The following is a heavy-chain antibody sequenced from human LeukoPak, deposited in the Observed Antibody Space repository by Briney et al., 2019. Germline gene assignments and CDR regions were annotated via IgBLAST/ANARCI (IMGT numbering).Heavy chain of an antibody. V-gene: IGHV3-23*01. D-gene: IGHD3-3*01. CDR1: GFTFTRFA. CDR3: ARVPFLVWLTYFDS. Sequence: GGSLRLSCVASGFTFTRFAMNCVRQAPGKGLEWASAISGNAARTYFADSVKGRFTISRDNSKNTLYLEMNSLRAEDTAIYYYARVPFLVWLTYFDSWGQGTLGTVSS. CDR2: ISGNAART. J-gene: IGHJ4*02.